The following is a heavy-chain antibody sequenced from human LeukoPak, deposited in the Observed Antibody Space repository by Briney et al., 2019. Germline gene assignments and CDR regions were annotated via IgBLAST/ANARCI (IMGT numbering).Heavy chain of an antibody. V-gene: IGHV1-24*01. D-gene: IGHD1-26*01. CDR2: FDPEDGET. J-gene: IGHJ4*02. CDR1: GYTLTELS. Sequence: GASVKVSCKVSGYTLTELSMHWVRQAPGKGLEWMGGFDPEDGETIYAQKFQGRVTMTEDTSTDTAYMELSSLRSEDTAVYYCATDSALVGASGYWGQGTLVTVSS. CDR3: ATDSALVGASGY.